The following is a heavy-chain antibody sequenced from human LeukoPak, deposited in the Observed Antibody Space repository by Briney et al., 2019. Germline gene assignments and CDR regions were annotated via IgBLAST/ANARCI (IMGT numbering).Heavy chain of an antibody. CDR1: GFTANNKY. CDR3: ARGLFLSGYLDAFDI. J-gene: IGHJ3*02. CDR2: IYNDGRT. V-gene: IGHV3-53*01. Sequence: RGSLRLSSAASGFTANNKYMTCVRHTPRKGLECVSLIYNDGRTYYADSVKGRGTISRDNLKNMLYLQMNSLKVEDTALYYCARGLFLSGYLDAFDIWGQGTVVTVSS. D-gene: IGHD3-22*01.